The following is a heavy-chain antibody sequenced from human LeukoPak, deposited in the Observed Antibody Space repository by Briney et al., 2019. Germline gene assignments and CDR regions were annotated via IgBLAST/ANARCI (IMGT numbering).Heavy chain of an antibody. CDR1: GYCFTSYW. CDR2: IYPGDSDT. J-gene: IGHJ4*02. D-gene: IGHD3-22*01. Sequence: GESLKISCKGSGYCFTSYWISWVRQMPGKGLEWMGIIYPGDSDTRYSPSFQGQVTVSADKSNSTAYLQWSSLKASDTAMYYCARFLHGGYDSRLDYWGQGTLVTVSS. CDR3: ARFLHGGYDSRLDY. V-gene: IGHV5-51*01.